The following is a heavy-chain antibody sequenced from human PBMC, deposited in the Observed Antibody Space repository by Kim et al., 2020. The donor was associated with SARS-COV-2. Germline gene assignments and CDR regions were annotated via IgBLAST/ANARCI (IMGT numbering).Heavy chain of an antibody. Sequence: SVKVSCKASGGTFSSYAISWVRQDPGQGLEWMEGISPICGTAHYAHKVQGRVTITADESTSTAYMELSSLRAEDTAVYYCARESGGRKGFGELLLYDYWGQGTLVTVSS. CDR3: ARESGGRKGFGELLLYDY. D-gene: IGHD3-10*01. CDR2: ISPICGTA. J-gene: IGHJ4*02. V-gene: IGHV1-69*13. CDR1: GGTFSSYA.